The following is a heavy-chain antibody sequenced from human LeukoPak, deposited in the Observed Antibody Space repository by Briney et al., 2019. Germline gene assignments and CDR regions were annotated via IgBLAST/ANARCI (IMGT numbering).Heavy chain of an antibody. CDR2: ISDSGDNT. CDR3: AREVSEGFDF. CDR1: GFTFNGYA. Sequence: GGSLRLSCAASGFTFNGYAMNWVRQAPGKGLEWVSAISDSGDNTYYADSVRGRFAISRDNAENSLYLQMNSLRAEDTALYYCAREVSEGFDFWGQGTLVTVSS. D-gene: IGHD3-22*01. J-gene: IGHJ4*02. V-gene: IGHV3-23*01.